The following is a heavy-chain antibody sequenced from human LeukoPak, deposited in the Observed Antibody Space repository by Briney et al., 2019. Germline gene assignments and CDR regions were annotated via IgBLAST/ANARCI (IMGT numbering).Heavy chain of an antibody. Sequence: SDTLSLTCTVSGGSISSSNYYWDWIRQPPGKGLEWIGSIYYSETTYDNPSLKSRVTMSIDTSKDQFSLKLSSVTAADSAVYYCTRDRRDGYNYVDIWGQGTLVTVSS. CDR3: TRDRRDGYNYVDI. CDR2: IYYSETT. D-gene: IGHD5-24*01. V-gene: IGHV4-39*02. J-gene: IGHJ4*02. CDR1: GGSISSSNYY.